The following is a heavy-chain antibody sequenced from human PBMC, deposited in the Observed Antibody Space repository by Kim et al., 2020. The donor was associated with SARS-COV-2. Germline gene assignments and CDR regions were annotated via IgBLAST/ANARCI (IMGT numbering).Heavy chain of an antibody. Sequence: GGSLRLSCAASGFTFSNAWMSWVRQAPGKGLEWVGRIKSKTDGGTTDYAAPVKGRFTISRDDSKNTLYLQMNSLKTEDTAVYYCTTGKILPMVRGVIIFGDAFDIWGQGTMVTVSS. CDR1: GFTFSNAW. D-gene: IGHD3-10*01. CDR2: IKSKTDGGTT. V-gene: IGHV3-15*01. CDR3: TTGKILPMVRGVIIFGDAFDI. J-gene: IGHJ3*02.